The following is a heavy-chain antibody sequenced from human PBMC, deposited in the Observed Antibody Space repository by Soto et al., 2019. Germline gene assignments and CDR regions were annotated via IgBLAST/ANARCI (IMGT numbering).Heavy chain of an antibody. CDR1: GFTFSSYS. CDR3: ARTTYYYASSGYYVDAFDI. V-gene: IGHV3-21*01. J-gene: IGHJ3*02. CDR2: ISSSSSYI. D-gene: IGHD3-22*01. Sequence: EVQLVESGGGLVKPGGSLRLSCAASGFTFSSYSMNWVRQAPGKGLEWVSSISSSSSYIYYADSVKGRFTISRDNAKNSLYLQMNRLRAEDTAVYYCARTTYYYASSGYYVDAFDIWGQGTLVTVSS.